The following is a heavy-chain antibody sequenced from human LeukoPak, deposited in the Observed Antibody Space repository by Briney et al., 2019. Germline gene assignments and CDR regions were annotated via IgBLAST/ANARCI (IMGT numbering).Heavy chain of an antibody. D-gene: IGHD3-10*01. CDR3: ARGTGSGSYIIDY. Sequence: PGRSLRLSCAASGFTYSRHNMHWVRQAPGKGLEWLTLISNDGGNKYYADSVKGRFTISRDNSKNTLYLQMNSLRSEDTAVYYCARGTGSGSYIIDYWGQGILVTVSS. J-gene: IGHJ4*02. CDR1: GFTYSRHN. V-gene: IGHV3-30-3*01. CDR2: ISNDGGNK.